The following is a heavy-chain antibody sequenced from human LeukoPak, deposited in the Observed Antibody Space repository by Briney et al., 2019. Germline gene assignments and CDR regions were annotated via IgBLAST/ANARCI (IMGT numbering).Heavy chain of an antibody. Sequence: GGSLRLSCATSGFSFEDHAMYCVRQAPGKGLEWVSSISWNSDHIGYADSVKGRFTISRDNANDSLFLQMNDLRAEDTAFYYCAKDTLDNSGYRQYFHHWGQGTLVTVS. D-gene: IGHD3-22*01. CDR1: GFSFEDHA. J-gene: IGHJ1*01. CDR2: ISWNSDHI. V-gene: IGHV3-9*01. CDR3: AKDTLDNSGYRQYFHH.